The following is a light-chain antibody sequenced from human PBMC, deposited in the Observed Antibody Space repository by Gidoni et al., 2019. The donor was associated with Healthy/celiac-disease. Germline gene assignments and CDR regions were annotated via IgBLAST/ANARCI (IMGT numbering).Light chain of an antibody. CDR2: DAS. V-gene: IGKV1-33*01. Sequence: DIQMTQSPSSLSASVGDRVTITCQASQDISNYLNWYQQKPGKAPKLLIYDASNLETGVPSRFSGSGSGTDFTFTISSLQPEDIATYYCQQYDNLLITFAQXTRLEIK. CDR3: QQYDNLLIT. CDR1: QDISNY. J-gene: IGKJ5*01.